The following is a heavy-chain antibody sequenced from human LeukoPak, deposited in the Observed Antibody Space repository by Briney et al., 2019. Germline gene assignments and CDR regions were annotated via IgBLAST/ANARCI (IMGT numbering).Heavy chain of an antibody. CDR3: ARTGPSLGYDSSGYYYPPFDY. J-gene: IGHJ4*02. CDR1: GGSISGYY. D-gene: IGHD3-22*01. Sequence: PSETLSLTCTVSGGSISGYYWSWIRQPPGKGLEWIGYIYYSGSTNYNPSLKSRVTISVDTSKNQFSLKLSSVTAADTAVYYCARTGPSLGYDSSGYYYPPFDYWGQGTLVTVSS. V-gene: IGHV4-59*01. CDR2: IYYSGST.